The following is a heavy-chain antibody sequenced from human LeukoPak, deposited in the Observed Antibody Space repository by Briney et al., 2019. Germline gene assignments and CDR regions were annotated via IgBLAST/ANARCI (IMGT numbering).Heavy chain of an antibody. V-gene: IGHV3-23*01. CDR3: AKVNYDILTGYSGH. CDR1: GFTFSSYA. D-gene: IGHD3-9*01. CDR2: ISGSGGST. J-gene: IGHJ4*02. Sequence: GGSLRLYCAASGFTFSSYAMSWVRQAPGKGLEWVSAISGSGGSTYYADSVKGRFTISRDNSKNTLYLQMNSLRAEDTAVYYCAKVNYDILTGYSGHWGQGTLVTVSS.